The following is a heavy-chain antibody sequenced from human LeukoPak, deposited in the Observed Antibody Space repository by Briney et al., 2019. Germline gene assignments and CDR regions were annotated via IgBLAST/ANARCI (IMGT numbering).Heavy chain of an antibody. Sequence: PGGSLRLSCAASGFTFSSYSMNWVRQAPGKGLEWVSSISSSSSYIYYADSVKGRFTISRDNAKNSLYLQMNSLRAEDTAVYYCARDRGSSRDFDYWGQGTLVTVSS. CDR1: GFTFSSYS. J-gene: IGHJ4*02. CDR2: ISSSSSYI. D-gene: IGHD6-13*01. V-gene: IGHV3-21*01. CDR3: ARDRGSSRDFDY.